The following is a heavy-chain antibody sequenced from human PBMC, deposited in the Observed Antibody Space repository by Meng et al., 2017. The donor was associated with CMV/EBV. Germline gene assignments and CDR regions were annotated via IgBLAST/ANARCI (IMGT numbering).Heavy chain of an antibody. Sequence: VSCKASGGTFSSYTISWVRQAPGQGLEWMGRIIPILGIANYAQKFQGRVTITADKSTSTAYMELSSLRSEDTAVYYCARGAVVVVPAADDAFDIWGQGTMVTVSS. V-gene: IGHV1-69*02. J-gene: IGHJ3*02. CDR1: GGTFSSYT. CDR3: ARGAVVVVPAADDAFDI. D-gene: IGHD2-2*01. CDR2: IIPILGIA.